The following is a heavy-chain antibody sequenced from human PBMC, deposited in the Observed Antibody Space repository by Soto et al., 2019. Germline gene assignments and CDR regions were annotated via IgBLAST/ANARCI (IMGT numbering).Heavy chain of an antibody. CDR1: GFTFSAYG. D-gene: IGHD6-6*01. V-gene: IGHV3-30*03. CDR3: ARSIAARLNWFDP. J-gene: IGHJ5*02. CDR2: ISHDGTNK. Sequence: GGSLRLSCEVSGFTFSAYGMHWVRQAPGKGLEWVAAISHDGTNKNYGDSVKGRFTISRDNSKKTLYLQMNSLRAEDTAVYYCARSIAARLNWFDPWGQGTLVTVSS.